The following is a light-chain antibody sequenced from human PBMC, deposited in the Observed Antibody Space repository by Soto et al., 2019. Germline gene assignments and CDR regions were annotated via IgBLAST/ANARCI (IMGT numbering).Light chain of an antibody. Sequence: SVLTQPASVSGSPGQSITISCTGTSNDVGGYNYDSWYQHHPGKAPKLIIYDVTSRPSGVSIRFSGSKSDNTASLTISGLQPEDEADYHCSSYTTSNTRQIVFGTGTKVTVL. V-gene: IGLV2-14*03. J-gene: IGLJ1*01. CDR3: SSYTTSNTRQIV. CDR1: SNDVGGYNY. CDR2: DVT.